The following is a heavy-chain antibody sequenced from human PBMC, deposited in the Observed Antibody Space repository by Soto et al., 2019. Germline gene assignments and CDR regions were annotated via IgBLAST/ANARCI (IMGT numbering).Heavy chain of an antibody. D-gene: IGHD4-17*01. Sequence: PGGSLRLSCAASGFTFSTYWMTWVRQAPGKGLEWVANIKQDGSEEYYVDSVKGRLTISRDNAKNSLYLQMRGVRAEDTAVYFCARVPRNGDYLDYWGQGTLVTVSS. CDR3: ARVPRNGDYLDY. CDR2: IKQDGSEE. J-gene: IGHJ4*02. V-gene: IGHV3-7*03. CDR1: GFTFSTYW.